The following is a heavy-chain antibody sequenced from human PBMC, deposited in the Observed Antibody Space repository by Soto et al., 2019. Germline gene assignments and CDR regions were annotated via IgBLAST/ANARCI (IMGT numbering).Heavy chain of an antibody. CDR3: TTNFYSDYGMDV. J-gene: IGHJ6*02. CDR1: GFTFSSYA. CDR2: IKSKSDGGTT. Sequence: SLRLSCAASGFTFSSYAMSWVRQAPGKGLEWVGRIKSKSDGGTTDYAAPVKGRFTISRDDSKNTLCLQMNSLKTEDTAVYYCTTNFYSDYGMDVWGQGTTVTVSS. D-gene: IGHD4-4*01. V-gene: IGHV3-15*01.